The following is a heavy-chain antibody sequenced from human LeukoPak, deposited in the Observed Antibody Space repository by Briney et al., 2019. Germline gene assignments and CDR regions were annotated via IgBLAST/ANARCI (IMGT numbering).Heavy chain of an antibody. CDR1: GYTFTSYD. J-gene: IGHJ4*02. D-gene: IGHD4-17*01. CDR2: MNPNSGNT. V-gene: IGHV1-8*01. Sequence: EASVKVSCKASGYTFTSYDINWVRQATGQGLEWMGWMNPNSGNTGYAQKFQGRVTMTRNTSISTAYMELSSLRSEDTAVYYCARGRAGDYVFDYWGQGTLVTVSS. CDR3: ARGRAGDYVFDY.